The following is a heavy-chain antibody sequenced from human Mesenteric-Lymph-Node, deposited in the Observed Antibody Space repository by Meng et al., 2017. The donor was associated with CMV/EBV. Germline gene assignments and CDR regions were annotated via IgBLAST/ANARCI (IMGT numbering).Heavy chain of an antibody. CDR2: ISGSGDKT. CDR3: ARATSSVSGAFDF. J-gene: IGHJ3*01. V-gene: IGHV3-20*04. Sequence: GESLKISCAGSGFRFDDYAMSWVRQVAGKGLEWVAGISGSGDKTDYVASVRGRFTTSRDNAENSLYLQMNSLRVEDTALYYCARATSSVSGAFDFWGQGTMVTVSS. D-gene: IGHD3-10*01. CDR1: GFRFDDYA.